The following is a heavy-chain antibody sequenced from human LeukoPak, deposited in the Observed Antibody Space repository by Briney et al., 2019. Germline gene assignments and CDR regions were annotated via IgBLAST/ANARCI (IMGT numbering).Heavy chain of an antibody. CDR1: GGSISSSSYY. J-gene: IGHJ6*03. Sequence: SETLSLTCTVSGGSISSSSYYWGWIRQPPGKGLEWIGSIYYSGSTYYNPSLKSRVTISVDTSKNQFSLKLSSVTAADTAVYYCARGRSIAARSLLRYYYMDVWGKGTTVTVSS. D-gene: IGHD6-6*01. CDR2: IYYSGST. CDR3: ARGRSIAARSLLRYYYMDV. V-gene: IGHV4-39*07.